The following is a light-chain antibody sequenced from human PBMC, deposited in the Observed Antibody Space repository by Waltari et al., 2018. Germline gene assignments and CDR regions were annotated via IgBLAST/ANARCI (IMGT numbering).Light chain of an antibody. CDR1: QTVLYSANNKNY. Sequence: DIVMTQSPDSLAVSLGERATINCKSSQTVLYSANNKNYLTWYQHKPGQPPKLLISWASIRESGVPDRVTGSGSGTDFTLTISSLQAEDVAVYHCHQYFAPPYTFGRGTKLEIK. V-gene: IGKV4-1*01. CDR3: HQYFAPPYT. CDR2: WAS. J-gene: IGKJ2*01.